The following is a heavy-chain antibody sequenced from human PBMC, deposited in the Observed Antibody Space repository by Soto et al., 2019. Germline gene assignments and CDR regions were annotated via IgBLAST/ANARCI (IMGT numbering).Heavy chain of an antibody. CDR3: SRVDPGETSPFDH. D-gene: IGHD3-10*01. Sequence: ASVKVSCKASGYTFTSYDLHWVRQAPGQGLEWMGWINPCDGSRMFAQSFQGRVTFTRDTSTSTVYMELSGLRSDDTAVYYCSRVDPGETSPFDHWGQGTLVTVSS. CDR1: GYTFTSYD. J-gene: IGHJ4*02. CDR2: INPCDGSR. V-gene: IGHV1-46*03.